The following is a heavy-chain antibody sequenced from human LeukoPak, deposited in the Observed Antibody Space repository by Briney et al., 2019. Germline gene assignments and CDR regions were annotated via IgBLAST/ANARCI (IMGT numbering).Heavy chain of an antibody. CDR1: GGSISSYY. CDR3: ARAHTSSWYMDY. D-gene: IGHD6-13*01. CDR2: IYYSGSA. J-gene: IGHJ4*02. Sequence: SETLSLTCSVSGGSISSYYWSWIRQPPGKGLEWIGYIYYSGSANYNPSLKSRVTISVDTSENQLSLKLSSVTAADTALYYCARAHTSSWYMDYWGQGTLVTVSS. V-gene: IGHV4-59*01.